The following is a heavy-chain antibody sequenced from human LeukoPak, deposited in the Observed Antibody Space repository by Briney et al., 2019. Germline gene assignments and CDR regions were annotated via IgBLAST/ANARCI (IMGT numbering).Heavy chain of an antibody. CDR2: IYHSGST. V-gene: IGHV4-38-2*02. Sequence: SETLSLTCTVSGYSISSGYYWGWIRQPPGKGLEWIGSIYHSGSTYYNPSLKSRVTISVDTSKNQFSLKLSSVTAADTAVYYCARASVVYYGSGPYYFDYWGQGTLVTVSS. CDR3: ARASVVYYGSGPYYFDY. CDR1: GYSISSGYY. D-gene: IGHD3-10*01. J-gene: IGHJ4*02.